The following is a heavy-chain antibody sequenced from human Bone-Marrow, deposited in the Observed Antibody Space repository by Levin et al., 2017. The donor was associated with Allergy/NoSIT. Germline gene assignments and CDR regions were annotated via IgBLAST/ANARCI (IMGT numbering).Heavy chain of an antibody. D-gene: IGHD6-13*01. J-gene: IGHJ6*02. V-gene: IGHV4-39*07. Sequence: PSETLSLTCTVSGGSLPSSSYYGGWIRQPPGKGLEWIGSMYYDGSTYYNPSLKSRVSISVDTSKNQFSLKVRSVTAAETAIYYCARFIAFDHTIDVWGQGTTVIVSS. CDR3: ARFIAFDHTIDV. CDR2: MYYDGST. CDR1: GGSLPSSSYY.